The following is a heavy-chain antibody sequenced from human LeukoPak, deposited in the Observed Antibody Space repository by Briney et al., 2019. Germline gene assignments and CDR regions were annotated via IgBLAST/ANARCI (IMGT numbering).Heavy chain of an antibody. D-gene: IGHD5-24*01. CDR1: GGSISSGGYS. V-gene: IGHV4-30-2*01. Sequence: PSETLSLTCAVSGGSISSGGYSWSWLRQPPGKGLEWIGYIYHSGSTYYNPSLKSRVTISVDTSKNQFSLKLSSVTAADTAVYYCARGGDGYPYYFDYWGQGTLVTVSS. CDR2: IYHSGST. J-gene: IGHJ4*02. CDR3: ARGGDGYPYYFDY.